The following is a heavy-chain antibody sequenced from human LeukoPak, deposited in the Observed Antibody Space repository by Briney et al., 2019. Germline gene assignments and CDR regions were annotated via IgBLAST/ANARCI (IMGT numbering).Heavy chain of an antibody. V-gene: IGHV3-23*01. D-gene: IGHD2-2*01. J-gene: IGHJ4*02. CDR1: GFTFSSYA. Sequence: GGSLRLSCAASGFTFSSYAMSWVRQAPGKGLEWVSAISGSGGSTYYADSVKGRFTISRDNSKNTLYLQMNSLRAEDTAVYYCARDIVVVPAASFGYWGQGPLVTVSS. CDR2: ISGSGGST. CDR3: ARDIVVVPAASFGY.